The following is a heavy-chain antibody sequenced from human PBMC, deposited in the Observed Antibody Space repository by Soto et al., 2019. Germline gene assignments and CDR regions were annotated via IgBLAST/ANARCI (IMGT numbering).Heavy chain of an antibody. CDR1: GYTFTDYY. D-gene: IGHD5-18*01. J-gene: IGHJ3*02. Sequence: ASEKVSCKTSGYTFTDYYTHWVRQAPGQGLEWMGWMNPKSGGAYFAQKFQGRVTLTRDTSIGTAYIEVNSLTSDDTAGYFCTRENIENSDGLYDAFDIWGQGTTVTVSS. CDR2: MNPKSGGA. V-gene: IGHV1-2*02. CDR3: TRENIENSDGLYDAFDI.